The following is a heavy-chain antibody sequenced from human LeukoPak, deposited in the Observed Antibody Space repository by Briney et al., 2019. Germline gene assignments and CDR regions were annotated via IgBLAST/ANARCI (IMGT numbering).Heavy chain of an antibody. CDR2: INPKSGGT. Sequence: VASVKVSCKASGYTFTDYYMHWVRQAPGQGLEWLGWINPKSGGTNYAQKFQGRVTMTRDTSINTTYMELIRLQSDDTAVYYCARGSGCYNWGQGTLVTVSP. V-gene: IGHV1-2*02. CDR1: GYTFTDYY. D-gene: IGHD6-19*01. CDR3: ARGSGCYN. J-gene: IGHJ4*02.